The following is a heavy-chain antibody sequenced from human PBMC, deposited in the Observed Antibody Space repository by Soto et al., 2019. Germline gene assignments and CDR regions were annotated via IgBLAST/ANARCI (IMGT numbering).Heavy chain of an antibody. CDR1: GGSISSYY. D-gene: IGHD5-18*01. J-gene: IGHJ4*02. V-gene: IGHV4-59*01. CDR3: ARRYGYSFDY. CDR2: IYYSGST. Sequence: SETLSLTCTVSGGSISSYYWSWIPQPPGKGLEWIGYIYYSGSTNYNPSLKSRVTISVDTSKNQFSLKLSSVTAADTAVYYCARRYGYSFDYWGQGTLVTVSS.